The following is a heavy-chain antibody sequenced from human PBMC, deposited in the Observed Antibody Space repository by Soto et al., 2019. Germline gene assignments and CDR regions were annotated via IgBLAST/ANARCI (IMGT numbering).Heavy chain of an antibody. CDR3: ARQIAGYCISTSCSPFDY. Sequence: SETLSLTCTVSGGSISSSSYYWGWIRQPPGKGLEWIGSIYYSGSTYYNPSLKSRVTISVDTSKNQFSLKLSSVTAADTAVYYCARQIAGYCISTSCSPFDYWGQGTLVTVSS. V-gene: IGHV4-39*01. CDR1: GGSISSSSYY. D-gene: IGHD2-2*01. CDR2: IYYSGST. J-gene: IGHJ4*02.